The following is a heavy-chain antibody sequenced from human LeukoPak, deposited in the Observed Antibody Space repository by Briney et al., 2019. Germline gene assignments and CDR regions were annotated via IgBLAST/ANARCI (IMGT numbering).Heavy chain of an antibody. Sequence: PGGSLRLSCAASGFTLSSPWMSWVRQASGKGLEWVATIKADGSGAYYVDSVKGRFTISRDNAKNSLYLQMNSLRAEDTAVYFCARYTRPIDYWGQGTLVTVSS. V-gene: IGHV3-7*05. CDR1: GFTLSSPW. J-gene: IGHJ4*02. D-gene: IGHD6-13*01. CDR2: IKADGSGA. CDR3: ARYTRPIDY.